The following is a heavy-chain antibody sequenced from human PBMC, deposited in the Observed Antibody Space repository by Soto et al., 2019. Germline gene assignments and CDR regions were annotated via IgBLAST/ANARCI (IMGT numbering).Heavy chain of an antibody. J-gene: IGHJ6*02. V-gene: IGHV3-30-3*01. CDR1: VFTFSSYA. D-gene: IGHD5-18*01. Sequence: GGSLRLSCAASVFTFSSYAMHWVRQAPGKGLEWVATISYDGSNKYYADSVKGRFTISRDNTKNTLYLQMNSLRAEDTAVYYCARSYSYGFGSGHYGYGMDVWGQGPTVTVSS. CDR2: ISYDGSNK. CDR3: ARSYSYGFGSGHYGYGMDV.